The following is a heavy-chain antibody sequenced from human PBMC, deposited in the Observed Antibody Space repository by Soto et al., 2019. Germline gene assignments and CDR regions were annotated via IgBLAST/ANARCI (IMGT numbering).Heavy chain of an antibody. CDR1: GGSISSYY. V-gene: IGHV4-4*07. CDR2: IYTSGST. J-gene: IGHJ2*01. D-gene: IGHD3-22*01. Sequence: QVQLQESGPGLVKPSETLSLTCTVSGGSISSYYWSWIRQPAGKGLEWIGRIYTSGSTNYNPSLKSRVTMSVDTSKNQFSLKLSSVTAADTAVYYCARDSNYYDSSGYYLTSSDLWGRGTLVTVSS. CDR3: ARDSNYYDSSGYYLTSSDL.